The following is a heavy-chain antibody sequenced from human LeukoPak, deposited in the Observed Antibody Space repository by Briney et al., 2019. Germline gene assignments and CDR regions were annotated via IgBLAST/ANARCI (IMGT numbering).Heavy chain of an antibody. D-gene: IGHD3-22*01. CDR1: GGSFSGYY. CDR3: ARAYYYDSSGYYYVRPGYLGYFDY. J-gene: IGHJ4*02. CDR2: INHSGST. V-gene: IGHV4-34*01. Sequence: SVTLSLTCAVYGGSFSGYYWSWIRQPPGKGLKWIGGINHSGSTNYNPSLKSRVTISVDTSKNQFSLKLSSVTAADTAVYYCARAYYYDSSGYYYVRPGYLGYFDYWGQGTLVTVSS.